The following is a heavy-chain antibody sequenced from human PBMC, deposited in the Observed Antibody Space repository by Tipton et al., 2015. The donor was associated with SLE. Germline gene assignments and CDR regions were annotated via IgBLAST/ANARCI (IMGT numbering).Heavy chain of an antibody. CDR1: GGFINRTTNY. Sequence: TLSLTCNVSGGFINRTTNYWACVRQPPGKGLEWIGSINYRGNTFYNPSLKNRVTMSVDTSKNRFSLTMNSVAAADTAVYFCARRDWHLDYYYLDVWGKGTTVTVSS. CDR2: INYRGNT. J-gene: IGHJ6*03. V-gene: IGHV4-39*02. CDR3: ARRDWHLDYYYLDV. D-gene: IGHD2-21*01.